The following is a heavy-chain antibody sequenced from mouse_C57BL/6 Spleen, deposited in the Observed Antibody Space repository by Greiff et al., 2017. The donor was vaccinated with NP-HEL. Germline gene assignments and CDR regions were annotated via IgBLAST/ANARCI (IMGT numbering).Heavy chain of an antibody. CDR2: INPYNGGT. D-gene: IGHD2-1*01. CDR1: GYTFTDYY. V-gene: IGHV1-19*01. CDR3: ARGGGNAVY. J-gene: IGHJ2*01. Sequence: EVQLQQSGPVLVKPGASVKMSCKASGYTFTDYYMNWVKQSHGKSLEWIGVINPYNGGTSYNQKFKGKATLTVDKSSSTAYMELNSLTSEDSAVYYCARGGGNAVYWGQGTTLTVSS.